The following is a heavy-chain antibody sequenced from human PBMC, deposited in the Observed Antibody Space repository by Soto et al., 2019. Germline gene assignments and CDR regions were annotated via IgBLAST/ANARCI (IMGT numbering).Heavy chain of an antibody. J-gene: IGHJ4*02. CDR3: ARVNGYYYDSSGYPH. CDR2: IIPIFGTA. D-gene: IGHD3-22*01. V-gene: IGHV1-69*13. Sequence: ASVKVSCKASGGTFSSYAISWVRQAPGQGLEWMGGIIPIFGTANYAQKFQGRVTITADESTSTAYMELSSLRSEDTAVYYCARVNGYYYDSSGYPHWGQGTLVTVSS. CDR1: GGTFSSYA.